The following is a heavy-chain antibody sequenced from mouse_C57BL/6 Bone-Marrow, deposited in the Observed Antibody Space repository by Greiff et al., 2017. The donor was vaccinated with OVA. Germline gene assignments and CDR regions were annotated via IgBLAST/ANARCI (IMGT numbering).Heavy chain of an antibody. J-gene: IGHJ1*03. CDR2: ISSGSSTI. CDR3: ARWGVPYWYFDV. CDR1: GFTFSDYG. D-gene: IGHD2-14*01. V-gene: IGHV5-17*01. Sequence: EVKVVESGGGLVKPGGSLKLSCAASGFTFSDYGMHWVRQAPEKGLEWVAYISSGSSTIYYADTVKGRFTLSRDNAKNTLCLQMTSLRSEDTAMYYCARWGVPYWYFDVWGTGTTVTVSS.